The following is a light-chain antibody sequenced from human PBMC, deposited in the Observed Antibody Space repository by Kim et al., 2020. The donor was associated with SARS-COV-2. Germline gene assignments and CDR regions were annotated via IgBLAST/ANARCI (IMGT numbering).Light chain of an antibody. CDR1: ALPEQH. J-gene: IGLJ1*01. V-gene: IGLV3-25*03. Sequence: VSQGQTARIPCSGDALPEQHASWYQQKSGQAPCLVIYKDIERPSGIPERFSGSSSGTTVTLTISGVQAEDDADYYCQSADSSGTYVFGSGTKVTVL. CDR2: KDI. CDR3: QSADSSGTYV.